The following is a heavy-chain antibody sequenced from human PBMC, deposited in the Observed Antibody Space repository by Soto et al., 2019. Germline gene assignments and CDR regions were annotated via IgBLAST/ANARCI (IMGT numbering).Heavy chain of an antibody. CDR2: ISAYNGNT. V-gene: IGHV1-18*01. Sequence: GASVKVSCKASGYTFTSYAMHWVRQAPGQRLEWMGWISAYNGNTNYAQKLQGRVTMTTDTSTSTAYMELRSLRSDDTAVYYCARDLDFWSGPSITWGQGTLVTVSS. D-gene: IGHD3-3*01. CDR1: GYTFTSYA. CDR3: ARDLDFWSGPSIT. J-gene: IGHJ4*02.